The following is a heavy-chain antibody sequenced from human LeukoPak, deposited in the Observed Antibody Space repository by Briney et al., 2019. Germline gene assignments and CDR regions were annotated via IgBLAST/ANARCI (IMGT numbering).Heavy chain of an antibody. J-gene: IGHJ3*02. CDR1: GVSISSYY. D-gene: IGHD6-13*01. V-gene: IGHV4-4*07. CDR2: IYPSGST. CDR3: VRTPSAAALAFDI. Sequence: SETLSLTCTVYGVSISSYYWGWIRQPAGKGLEWIGRIYPSGSTNYNPSLKSRVTISVDTSKNQFSLKLSSVTAADTAAYYCVRTPSAAALAFDIWGQGTMVTVSS.